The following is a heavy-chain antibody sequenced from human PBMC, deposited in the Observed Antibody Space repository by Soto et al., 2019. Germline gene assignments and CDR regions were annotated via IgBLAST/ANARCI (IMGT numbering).Heavy chain of an antibody. J-gene: IGHJ4*02. CDR3: ARLTRLGYCSSTSCYVGY. V-gene: IGHV5-10-1*01. CDR1: GYSFTSYW. CDR2: IDPSDSYT. Sequence: PGESLKISCKGSGYSFTSYWISWVRQMPGKGLEWMGRIDPSDSYTNYSPSFQGHVTISADKSISTAYLQWSSLKASDTAMYYCARLTRLGYCSSTSCYVGYWGQGTLVTVSS. D-gene: IGHD2-2*01.